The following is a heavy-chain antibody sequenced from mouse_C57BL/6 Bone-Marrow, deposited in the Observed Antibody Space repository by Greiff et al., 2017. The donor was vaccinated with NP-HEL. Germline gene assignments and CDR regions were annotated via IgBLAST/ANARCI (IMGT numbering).Heavy chain of an antibody. J-gene: IGHJ2*01. D-gene: IGHD1-1*01. Sequence: QVQLQQSGPELVKPGASVKISCKASGYAFSSSWMNWVKQRPGKGLEWIGRIYPGDGDTNYNGKFKGKATLTADKSSSTDYMQLSSLTSEDSAVYYCARRGIYYYGSSFDYWGQGTTLTVSS. CDR1: GYAFSSSW. CDR3: ARRGIYYYGSSFDY. CDR2: IYPGDGDT. V-gene: IGHV1-82*01.